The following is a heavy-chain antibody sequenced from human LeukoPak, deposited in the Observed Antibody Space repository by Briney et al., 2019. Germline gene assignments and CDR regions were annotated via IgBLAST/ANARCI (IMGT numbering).Heavy chain of an antibody. J-gene: IGHJ4*02. CDR1: GGSISSGGYS. CDR3: ARGHPSFVYGSGSYYLT. V-gene: IGHV4-30-4*07. CDR2: IYYSGST. D-gene: IGHD3-10*01. Sequence: SETLSLTCAVSGGSISSGGYSWSWIRQPPGKGPEWIGYIYYSGSTYYNPSLKSRVTISVDTSKNQFSLKLSSVTAADTAVYYCARGHPSFVYGSGSYYLTWGQGTLVTVSA.